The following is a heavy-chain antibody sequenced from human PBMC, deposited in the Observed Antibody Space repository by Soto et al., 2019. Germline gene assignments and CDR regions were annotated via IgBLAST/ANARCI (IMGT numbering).Heavy chain of an antibody. CDR1: GFSFCSFL. D-gene: IGHD4-4*01. V-gene: IGHV3-48*01. CDR2: IKGNSSAI. Sequence: PGGSLRLSCAASGFSFCSFLMGWVRQAPGKGLEWVAYIKGNSSAIYYADSVKGRFTISRDNAKNSLYLQMNSLRAEDTAVYYCASGTTYDYWGQGTLVTVSS. CDR3: ASGTTYDY. J-gene: IGHJ4*02.